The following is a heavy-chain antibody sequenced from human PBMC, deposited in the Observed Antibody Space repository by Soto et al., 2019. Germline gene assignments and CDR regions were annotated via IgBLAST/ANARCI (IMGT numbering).Heavy chain of an antibody. CDR1: GYTFTSYA. V-gene: IGHV1-3*01. CDR3: ARKRGVGDYFDY. J-gene: IGHJ4*02. D-gene: IGHD3-16*01. Sequence: ASVKVSCKASGYTFTSYAMHWVRQAPGQRLEWMGWINAGNGNTKYSQKFQGRVTITRDTSASTAYMELSSLRSEDTAVYYCARKRGVGDYFDYWGQGTLVTVSS. CDR2: INAGNGNT.